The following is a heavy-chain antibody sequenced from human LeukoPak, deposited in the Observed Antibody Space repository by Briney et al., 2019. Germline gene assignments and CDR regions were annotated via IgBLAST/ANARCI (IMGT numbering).Heavy chain of an antibody. CDR1: GFTFSSYA. CDR3: ARDRRYDFWSGYLRGFDY. V-gene: IGHV3-7*01. J-gene: IGHJ4*02. Sequence: PGGSLRLSCAASGFTFSSYAMHWVRQAPGKGLEWVANIKQDGSEKYYVDSVKGRFTISRDNAKNSLYLQMNSLRAEDTAVYYCARDRRYDFWSGYLRGFDYWGQGTLVTVCS. D-gene: IGHD3-3*01. CDR2: IKQDGSEK.